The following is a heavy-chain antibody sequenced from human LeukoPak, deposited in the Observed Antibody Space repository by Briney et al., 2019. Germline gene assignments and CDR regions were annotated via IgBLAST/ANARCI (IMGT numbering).Heavy chain of an antibody. J-gene: IGHJ3*02. CDR3: AREKMLYYYGSGSISPGRTRAFDI. CDR1: GGSISSYY. Sequence: SETLSLTCTVSGGSISSYYWSWIRQPPGKGLEWIGYIYYSGSTNYNPSLKSRVTISVDTSKNQFSLKLSSVTAADTAVYYCAREKMLYYYGSGSISPGRTRAFDIWGQGTMVTVSS. D-gene: IGHD3-10*01. V-gene: IGHV4-59*01. CDR2: IYYSGST.